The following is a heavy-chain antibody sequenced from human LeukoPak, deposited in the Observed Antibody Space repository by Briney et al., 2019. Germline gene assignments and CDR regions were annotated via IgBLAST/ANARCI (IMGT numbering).Heavy chain of an antibody. J-gene: IGHJ3*02. CDR3: ARAGGLRDAFDI. Sequence: GGSLRLSCAASGFTFSSYDMHWVRQATGKGLEWVSAIGTAGDAYYPGSVKGRFTISRENAKNSLYLQMNSPRAGDTAVYYCARAGGLRDAFDIWGQGTMVTVSS. D-gene: IGHD4-17*01. CDR1: GFTFSSYD. V-gene: IGHV3-13*01. CDR2: IGTAGDA.